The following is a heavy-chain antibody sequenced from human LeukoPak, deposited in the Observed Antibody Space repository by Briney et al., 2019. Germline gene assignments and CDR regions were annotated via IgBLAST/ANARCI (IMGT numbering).Heavy chain of an antibody. CDR1: GFTFSSYA. CDR2: ISGSGGST. V-gene: IGHV3-23*01. Sequence: TGGSLRLSCAASGFTFSSYAMSWIRQAPGKGLEWVSAISGSGGSTYYADSVKGRFTISRDNSKNTLYLQMNSLRAEDTAVYYCARQYRSSSGLRASDYWGQGTLVTVSS. J-gene: IGHJ4*02. D-gene: IGHD6-6*01. CDR3: ARQYRSSSGLRASDY.